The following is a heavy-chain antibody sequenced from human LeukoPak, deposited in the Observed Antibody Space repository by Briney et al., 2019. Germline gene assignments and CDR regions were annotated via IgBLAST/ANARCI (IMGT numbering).Heavy chain of an antibody. Sequence: PGRSLRLSCAASGFTFSIFGMHWVRQAPGKGLEWVALISHTGNNRYYADSVKGRFSISRDNSKSTMYLQMDSLRAEDTAVYYCAAGYSSGWRNLIDYWGQGTLVTVSS. CDR3: AAGYSSGWRNLIDY. J-gene: IGHJ4*02. D-gene: IGHD6-19*01. CDR1: GFTFSIFG. V-gene: IGHV3-30*03. CDR2: ISHTGNNR.